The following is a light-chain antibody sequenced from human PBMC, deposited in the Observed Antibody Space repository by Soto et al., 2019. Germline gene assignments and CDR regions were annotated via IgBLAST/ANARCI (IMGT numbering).Light chain of an antibody. Sequence: PGERSTLSCRARENVRTFVDWYQQKSGQAPRLLIYDASNRATGIPARFSGSGSGPDFTLTISSLEPEDFEVHYCKQRSNWTFGQGTKVDIK. J-gene: IGKJ1*01. CDR3: KQRSNWT. V-gene: IGKV3-11*01. CDR2: DAS. CDR1: ENVRTF.